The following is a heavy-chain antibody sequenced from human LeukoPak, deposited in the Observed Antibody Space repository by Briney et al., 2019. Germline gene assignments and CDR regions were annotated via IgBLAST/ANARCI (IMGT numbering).Heavy chain of an antibody. CDR2: IYTTGST. CDR1: GGSVSSGSYY. Sequence: SETLSLTCTVSGGSVSSGSYYWSWLRQPAGKGLEWIGRIYTTGSTNYNPSLRSRVTMSVDTSKNQFSLKLTSVTAADTAVYYCARENGGYSPTWGQGTLVTVSS. V-gene: IGHV4-61*02. J-gene: IGHJ5*02. CDR3: ARENGGYSPT. D-gene: IGHD5-18*01.